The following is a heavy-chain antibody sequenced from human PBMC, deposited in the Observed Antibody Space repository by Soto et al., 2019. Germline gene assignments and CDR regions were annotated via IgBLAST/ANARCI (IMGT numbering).Heavy chain of an antibody. CDR1: GGSISSGGYY. CDR2: IYYSGST. J-gene: IGHJ3*02. Sequence: SETLSLTCTVSGGSISSGGYYWSWIRQHPGKGLEWIGCIYYSGSTYYNPSLKSRVTISVDTSKNQFSLKLSSVTAADTAVYYCAREGTYYDIFPGAFDIWGQGTMVTVSS. D-gene: IGHD3-9*01. CDR3: AREGTYYDIFPGAFDI. V-gene: IGHV4-31*03.